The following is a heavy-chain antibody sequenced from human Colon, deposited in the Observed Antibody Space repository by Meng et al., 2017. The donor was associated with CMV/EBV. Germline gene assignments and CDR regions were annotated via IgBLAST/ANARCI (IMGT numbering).Heavy chain of an antibody. Sequence: GESLKISCAASGFTFSAFPIHWVRQAPGKGLEWVAIISHDGTKKYYAESEKGRFTISRDNSEKSVYLHMNSVRADDTAVYYCVKLGYCSSPSCQKSYFYGLDVWGQGTTVTVSS. CDR3: VKLGYCSSPSCQKSYFYGLDV. V-gene: IGHV3-30*04. J-gene: IGHJ6*02. CDR2: ISHDGTKK. D-gene: IGHD2-2*01. CDR1: GFTFSAFP.